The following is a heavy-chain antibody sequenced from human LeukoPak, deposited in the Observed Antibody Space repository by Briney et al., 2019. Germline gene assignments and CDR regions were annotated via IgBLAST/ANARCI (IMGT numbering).Heavy chain of an antibody. CDR3: ARNHPSRNDGWPLFDY. Sequence: PGGSLRLSCAASGFIITDYHMDWVRQAPGKGLEWVGRTRNKAHSYTTPYAASVKGRFSISRDDSKNSLYLQMHSLKTEDTAVYFCARNHPSRNDGWPLFDYWGRGTLVTVSS. CDR1: GFIITDYH. CDR2: TRNKAHSYTT. J-gene: IGHJ4*02. V-gene: IGHV3-72*01. D-gene: IGHD1-1*01.